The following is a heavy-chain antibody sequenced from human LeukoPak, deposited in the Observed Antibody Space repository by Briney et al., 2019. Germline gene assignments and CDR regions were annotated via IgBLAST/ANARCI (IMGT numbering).Heavy chain of an antibody. Sequence: SETLSLTCSVSGGSISGYHWSWIRQPPGKGLEWIGYIYYSGSTNYNPSLQSRVTISVDTSKNQFSLKLSSVTAADTAVYYCARVGYWGSTSCSFDYWGQGTLVTVSS. CDR3: ARVGYWGSTSCSFDY. CDR1: GGSISGYH. J-gene: IGHJ4*02. D-gene: IGHD2-2*01. CDR2: IYYSGST. V-gene: IGHV4-59*08.